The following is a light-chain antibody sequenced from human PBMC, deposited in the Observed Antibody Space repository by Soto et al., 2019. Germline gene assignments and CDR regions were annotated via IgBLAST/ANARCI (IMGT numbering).Light chain of an antibody. Sequence: EIVMTQSPATLSVSPGERATLSCRASQSVSNNLAWYQKKPGQAPRLLIYGASTRATGIPAMFSGSGSGTEFTLTSSSLQSEDFAFYYCQQYNNWWTFGQGTRVDIK. CDR2: GAS. V-gene: IGKV3-15*01. CDR1: QSVSNN. J-gene: IGKJ1*01. CDR3: QQYNNWWT.